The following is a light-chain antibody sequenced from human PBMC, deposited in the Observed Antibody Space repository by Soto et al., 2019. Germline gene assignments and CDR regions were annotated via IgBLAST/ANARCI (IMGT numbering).Light chain of an antibody. CDR1: QSVYSSY. J-gene: IGKJ4*01. V-gene: IGKV3-20*01. Sequence: EIVLTQSPGTLSLSPGERATLSCRASQSVYSSYLAWYQQKPGQAPRLLIYGASSRITGIPDRFSGSGSGTDFTLTISRPEPEDFAVYYCQQYGNSPRTFGGGTKVEIK. CDR2: GAS. CDR3: QQYGNSPRT.